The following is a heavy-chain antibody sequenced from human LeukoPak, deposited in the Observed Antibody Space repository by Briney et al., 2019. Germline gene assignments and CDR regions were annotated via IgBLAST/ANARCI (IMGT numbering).Heavy chain of an antibody. CDR2: ISSSSSTI. D-gene: IGHD6-19*01. CDR3: ARTVAGTPDDY. V-gene: IGHV3-48*04. Sequence: GGSLRLSCAASGFTFSSYSMNWVRQAPGKGLEWVSSISSSSSTIYYADSVKGRFTISRDNAKNSLYLQMNSLRAEDTAVYYCARTVAGTPDDYWGQGTLVTVSS. CDR1: GFTFSSYS. J-gene: IGHJ4*02.